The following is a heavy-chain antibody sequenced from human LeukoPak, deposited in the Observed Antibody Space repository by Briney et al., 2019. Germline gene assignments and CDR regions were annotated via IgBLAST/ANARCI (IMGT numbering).Heavy chain of an antibody. V-gene: IGHV3-23*01. J-gene: IGHJ3*02. D-gene: IGHD6-19*01. Sequence: GGSLRLSCAASGLTFSSYAMSWVRQAPGKGLEWVSAISGSGGSTYYADSVKGRFTISRDNSKNTLYLQMNSLRAEDTAVYYCATRIRGSSGWGAFDIWGQGTMVTVSS. CDR3: ATRIRGSSGWGAFDI. CDR2: ISGSGGST. CDR1: GLTFSSYA.